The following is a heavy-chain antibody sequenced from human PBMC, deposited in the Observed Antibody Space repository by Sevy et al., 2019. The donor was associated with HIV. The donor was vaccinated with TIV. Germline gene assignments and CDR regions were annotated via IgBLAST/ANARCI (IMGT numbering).Heavy chain of an antibody. D-gene: IGHD1-1*01. Sequence: GGSLRLSCAASGFTFSSYTINWVRQAPGKGLEWVSSISSSSDYIYYADSVKGRFTISRDNAKNSLYLQMNSLRAEDTAVYYCARETGNGEFGFYFDSWGQRTLVTVSS. CDR3: ARETGNGEFGFYFDS. V-gene: IGHV3-21*01. CDR1: GFTFSSYT. J-gene: IGHJ4*02. CDR2: ISSSSDYI.